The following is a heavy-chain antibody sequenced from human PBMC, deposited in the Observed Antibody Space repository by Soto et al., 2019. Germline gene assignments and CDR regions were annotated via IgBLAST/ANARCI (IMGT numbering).Heavy chain of an antibody. J-gene: IGHJ6*02. CDR2: ISYDGSNK. CDR1: GFPFSSYA. Sequence: PGGSLRLCFAASGFPFSSYAMHWVRKAPGKGLEWVAVISYDGSNKYYADSVKGRFTISRDNSKNTLYLQMNSLRAEDTAVYYCANNYYDSSGYYLSYYYYGMDVWGQGTTVTVSS. V-gene: IGHV3-30-3*01. CDR3: ANNYYDSSGYYLSYYYYGMDV. D-gene: IGHD3-22*01.